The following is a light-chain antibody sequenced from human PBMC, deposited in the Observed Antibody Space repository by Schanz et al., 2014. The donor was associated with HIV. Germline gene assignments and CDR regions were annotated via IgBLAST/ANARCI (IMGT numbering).Light chain of an antibody. CDR2: DVS. Sequence: QSALTQPASLSGSPGQSITISCTGTSSDVGGYKFVSWYQQHPGKAPKLLLYDVSIRVRPSGVSNRFSGSKSGNTASLTISGLQADDEADYYCISYTSDTVLFGGGTKLTVL. V-gene: IGLV2-14*01. CDR3: ISYTSDTVL. CDR1: SSDVGGYKF. J-gene: IGLJ2*01.